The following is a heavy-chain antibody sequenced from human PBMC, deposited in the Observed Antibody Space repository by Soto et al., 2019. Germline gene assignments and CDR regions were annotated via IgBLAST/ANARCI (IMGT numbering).Heavy chain of an antibody. CDR2: IDPKSGGT. V-gene: IGHV1-2*02. J-gene: IGHJ4*02. D-gene: IGHD5-12*01. CDR1: GPTFIAYY. Sequence: QLVQSGAEVKKPGASVKVSCKTSGPTFIAYYIHWVRQAPGQGLEWMGWIDPKSGGTTYEQKFLGMVTMTRDVSINTAYMELNILTSDDTAVYYCARVAVDVPEWGQGTLPTVSS. CDR3: ARVAVDVPE.